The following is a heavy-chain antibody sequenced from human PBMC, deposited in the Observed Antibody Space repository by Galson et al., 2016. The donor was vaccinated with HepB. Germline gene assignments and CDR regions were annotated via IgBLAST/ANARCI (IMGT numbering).Heavy chain of an antibody. CDR2: VYWNDDK. V-gene: IGHV2-5*01. D-gene: IGHD7-27*01. CDR1: GFSLNTDPVA. Sequence: PALVKPTQTLTLTCSFSGFSLNTDPVAVGWIRQPPGKALEWLTLVYWNDDKRYNPSLKNRITITRDTSKDQVVLTMTNLDPLDTATYYCAHSKRLGVFTLFDSWGQGTLVTVSS. J-gene: IGHJ4*02. CDR3: AHSKRLGVFTLFDS.